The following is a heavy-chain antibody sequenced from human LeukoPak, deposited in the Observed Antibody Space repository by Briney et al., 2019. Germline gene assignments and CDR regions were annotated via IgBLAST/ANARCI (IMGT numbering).Heavy chain of an antibody. V-gene: IGHV5-51*01. D-gene: IGHD1-1*01. CDR3: ARPRRAERDEDF. CDR2: INPGDTNI. CDR1: GYSFANYW. J-gene: IGHJ4*02. Sequence: GESLKISCKASGYSFANYWIGWVRQVPGKGLEWVAMINPGDTNITYSPSFQAQVTISADPSISTAYLQWSSLKASDTAIYYCARPRRAERDEDFWGQGTLVSVSS.